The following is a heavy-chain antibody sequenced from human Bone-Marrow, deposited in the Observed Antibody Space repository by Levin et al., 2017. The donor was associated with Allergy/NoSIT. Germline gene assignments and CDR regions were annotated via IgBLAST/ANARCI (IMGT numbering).Heavy chain of an antibody. CDR1: GFTFSSFG. CDR3: AKDSHPRGGYDSPHYYGLGV. D-gene: IGHD5-12*01. J-gene: IGHJ6*02. CDR2: ISHDGSNE. Sequence: PGGSLRLSCAVSGFTFSSFGMYWVRQAPGKGLEWVAVISHDGSNEDYADSVKGRFTISRDNSKDTLYLQMSSLRSDDTAVYYCAKDSHPRGGYDSPHYYGLGVWGQGTTVTVSS. V-gene: IGHV3-30*18.